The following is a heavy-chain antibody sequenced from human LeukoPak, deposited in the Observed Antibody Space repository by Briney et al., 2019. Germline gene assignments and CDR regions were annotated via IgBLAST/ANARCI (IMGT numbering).Heavy chain of an antibody. J-gene: IGHJ3*02. D-gene: IGHD3-9*01. CDR1: GGSISTYY. V-gene: IGHV4-59*01. CDR3: ARGILTGPIYAFDI. CDR2: IYYTGST. Sequence: SETLSLTCTVSGGSISTYYWSWIRQPPGKGLEWIGHIYYTGSTSYNPSLKSRVTISVDTSKNQFSLKLSSVTAADTAVYYCARGILTGPIYAFDIWGQGTMVTV.